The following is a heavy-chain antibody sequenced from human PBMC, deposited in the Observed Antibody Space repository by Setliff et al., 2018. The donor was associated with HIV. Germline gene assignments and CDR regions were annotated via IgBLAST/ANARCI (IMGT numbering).Heavy chain of an antibody. V-gene: IGHV4-39*07. CDR2: INHSGST. D-gene: IGHD5-12*01. Sequence: PSETLSLTCTVSGGSISSSSYYWGWIRQPPGKGLEWIGEINHSGSTNYNSSLKSRVAISLDTSKNQFSLKLSSVTAADTAVYYCARAPWLVAVRFFDFWGQGTLVTVSS. CDR3: ARAPWLVAVRFFDF. J-gene: IGHJ4*02. CDR1: GGSISSSSYY.